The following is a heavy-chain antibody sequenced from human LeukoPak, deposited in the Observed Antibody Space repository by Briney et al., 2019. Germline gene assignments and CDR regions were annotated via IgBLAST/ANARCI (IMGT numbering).Heavy chain of an antibody. CDR3: ARARYCSSTSCYYFDY. D-gene: IGHD2-2*01. Sequence: GGSLRLSCAGSGFTFSSYSMNWVRQAPGKGLEWVSSISSSSSYIYYADSVKGRFTISRDNAKNSLYLQMNSLRAEDTAVYYCARARYCSSTSCYYFDYWGQGTLVTVSS. V-gene: IGHV3-21*01. CDR2: ISSSSSYI. J-gene: IGHJ4*02. CDR1: GFTFSSYS.